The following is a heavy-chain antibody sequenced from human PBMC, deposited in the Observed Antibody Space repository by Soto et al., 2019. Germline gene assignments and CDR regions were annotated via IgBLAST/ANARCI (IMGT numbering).Heavy chain of an antibody. CDR1: GVTFDTYA. CDR3: AKGFRSLEWYSLAPFDY. CDR2: IGSSGST. J-gene: IGHJ4*02. D-gene: IGHD3-3*01. V-gene: IGHV3-23*01. Sequence: PVGPLRLCCAASGVTFDTYAVNWVRQAPGKGLEWVSAIGSSGSTYYADSVKGRFTISRDTPKKTLYLQMNSLRVEDTAKYYCAKGFRSLEWYSLAPFDYWGQGALVTVSS.